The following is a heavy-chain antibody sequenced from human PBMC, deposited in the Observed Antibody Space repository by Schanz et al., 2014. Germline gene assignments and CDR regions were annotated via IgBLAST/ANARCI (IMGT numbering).Heavy chain of an antibody. CDR3: ARDSRYCTGVDCKGDAFDL. V-gene: IGHV3-7*01. J-gene: IGHJ3*01. CDR2: IKEDGSKK. Sequence: DVQLVESGGGLVQPGGSLRLSCAASGFTFTGHWMSWVRQAPGKGLEWVANIKEDGSKKYYVDSVRGRFTISRDNAKTSLYLQLNSLTAEDTAVYHCARDSRYCTGVDCKGDAFDLWGQGTLVTVSS. D-gene: IGHD2-8*02. CDR1: GFTFTGHW.